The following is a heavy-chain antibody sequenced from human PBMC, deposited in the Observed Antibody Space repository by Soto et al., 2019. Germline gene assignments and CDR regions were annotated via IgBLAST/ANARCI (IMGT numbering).Heavy chain of an antibody. CDR3: ARELGWFIYYYYYGMDV. V-gene: IGHV3-30-3*01. CDR1: GFTFSSYA. J-gene: IGHJ6*02. Sequence: PGGSLRLSCAASGFTFSSYAMHWVRQAPGKGLEWVAVISYDGSNKYYADSVKGRFTISRDNSQNTLYLQMDSLRAEDTAVYYCARELGWFIYYYYYGMDVWGQGTTVTVSS. CDR2: ISYDGSNK. D-gene: IGHD2-8*02.